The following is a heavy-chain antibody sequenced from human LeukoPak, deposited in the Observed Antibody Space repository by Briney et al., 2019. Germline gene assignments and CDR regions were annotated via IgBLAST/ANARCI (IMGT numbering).Heavy chain of an antibody. CDR1: GFTFSSYG. CDR2: ISYDGSNK. J-gene: IGHJ4*02. Sequence: PGGSLRLSCAASGFTFSSYGMHWVRQAPGKGLEWVAVISYDGSNKYYADSVKGRFTISRDNSKNTLHLQMNSLRAEDTAVYYCAKEVSYYYDSSGFDYWGQGTLVTVSS. D-gene: IGHD3-22*01. V-gene: IGHV3-30*18. CDR3: AKEVSYYYDSSGFDY.